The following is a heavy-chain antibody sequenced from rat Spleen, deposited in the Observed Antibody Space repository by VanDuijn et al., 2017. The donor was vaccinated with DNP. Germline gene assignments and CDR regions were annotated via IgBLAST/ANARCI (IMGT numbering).Heavy chain of an antibody. CDR3: ARGSTSIYWYFDF. Sequence: EVQLQESGPGLVKPSQSLSLTCSVTAYSITTHYWGWIRKFPGNKMEWIGHIRYTGSTSYNPSLKSRVSISRDTSKNQFFLQLSSVTTEDTATYYCARGSTSIYWYFDFWGPGTVVTVSS. V-gene: IGHV3-1*01. J-gene: IGHJ1*01. CDR2: IRYTGST. D-gene: IGHD3-1*01. CDR1: AYSITTHY.